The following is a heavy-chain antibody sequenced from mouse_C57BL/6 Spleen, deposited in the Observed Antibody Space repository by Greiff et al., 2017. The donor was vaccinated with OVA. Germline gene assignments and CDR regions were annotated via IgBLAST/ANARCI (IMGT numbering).Heavy chain of an antibody. CDR3: TRSTLGRMPYFDV. V-gene: IGHV1-50*01. D-gene: IGHD4-1*01. J-gene: IGHJ1*03. CDR2: IDPSDSYT. CDR1: GYTFTSYW. Sequence: VQLQQPGAELVKPGASVKLSCKASGYTFTSYWMQWVKQRPGQGLEWIGAIDPSDSYTNYNQKFKDKATFTVDTYSSTAYMQLSRLTSEGSAVYYCTRSTLGRMPYFDVRGTGTTVTVYS.